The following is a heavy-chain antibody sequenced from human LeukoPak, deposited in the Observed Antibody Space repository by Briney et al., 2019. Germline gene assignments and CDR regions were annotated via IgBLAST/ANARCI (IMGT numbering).Heavy chain of an antibody. CDR3: AKDWNSYGYTHFDY. CDR1: GFTFSSYG. Sequence: GRSLRLSCAASGFTFSSYGMHWVRQAPGKGLEWVAVISYDGSNKYYADSVKGRFTISRDNSKNTLYLQMNSLRAEDTAVYYCAKDWNSYGYTHFDYWGQGTLVTVSS. D-gene: IGHD5-18*01. V-gene: IGHV3-30*18. CDR2: ISYDGSNK. J-gene: IGHJ4*02.